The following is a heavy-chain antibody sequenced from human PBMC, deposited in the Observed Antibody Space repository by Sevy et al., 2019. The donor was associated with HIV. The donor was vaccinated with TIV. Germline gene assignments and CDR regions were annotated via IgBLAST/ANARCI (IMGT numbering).Heavy chain of an antibody. D-gene: IGHD6-13*01. Sequence: GGSLRLSCAASGFTFSSYAMSWVRQAPGKGLEWVSAISGSGGSTNYADSVKGRFTISRDNSKNTLYLQMNSLRAEDTAVYYCAKDLRSGYGSSWRRPNWFDPWGQGTLVTVSS. CDR2: ISGSGGST. CDR3: AKDLRSGYGSSWRRPNWFDP. V-gene: IGHV3-23*01. J-gene: IGHJ5*02. CDR1: GFTFSSYA.